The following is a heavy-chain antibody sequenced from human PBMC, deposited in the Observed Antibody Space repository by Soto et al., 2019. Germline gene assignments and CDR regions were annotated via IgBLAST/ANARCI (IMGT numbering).Heavy chain of an antibody. CDR2: ISAYNGNT. D-gene: IGHD5-18*01. CDR1: GYTFTSYG. CDR3: ARSLINTAGLDLSGGDY. J-gene: IGHJ4*02. V-gene: IGHV1-18*01. Sequence: ASVKVSCKASGYTFTSYGISWVRQAPGQGLEWMGWISAYNGNTNYAQKLQGRVTMTTDTSTSTAYMELRSLRSDDTAVYYCARSLINTAGLDLSGGDYWGQGTLVTVSS.